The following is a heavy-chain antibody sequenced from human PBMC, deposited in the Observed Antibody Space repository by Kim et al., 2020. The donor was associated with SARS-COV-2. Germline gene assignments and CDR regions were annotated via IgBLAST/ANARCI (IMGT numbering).Heavy chain of an antibody. J-gene: IGHJ5*01. CDR1: GFSFSDYS. D-gene: IGHD3-10*01. CDR3: ARLSMVRGIPNWFDS. Sequence: GGSLRLSCAASGFSFSDYSMSWVRQAPGKGLEWVTHISARSNTKYYADSVKGRFTISRDNANNSLYLQLNSLGDDDTAVYYCARLSMVRGIPNWFDSWGQGTLVTVAS. V-gene: IGHV3-48*02. CDR2: ISARSNTK.